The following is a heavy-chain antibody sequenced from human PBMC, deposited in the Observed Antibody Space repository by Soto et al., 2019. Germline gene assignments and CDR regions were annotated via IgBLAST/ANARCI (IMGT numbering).Heavy chain of an antibody. CDR1: GGSFSGYY. Sequence: SETLSLTCAVYGGSFSGYYWSWIRQPPGKGLEWIGEINHSGSTNYNPSLKSRVTISVDTSKNQFSLKLSSVTAADTAVYYCARGKGVMRGPYYYGMDVWGQGTTVTVSS. V-gene: IGHV4-34*01. CDR3: ARGKGVMRGPYYYGMDV. D-gene: IGHD2-8*01. J-gene: IGHJ6*02. CDR2: INHSGST.